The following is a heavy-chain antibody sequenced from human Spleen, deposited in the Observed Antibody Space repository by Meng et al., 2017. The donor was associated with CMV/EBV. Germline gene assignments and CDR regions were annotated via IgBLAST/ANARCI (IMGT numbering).Heavy chain of an antibody. CDR2: IYYSGST. Sequence: LRLSCTVSGGSISSYYWSWIRQPPGKGLEWIGYIYYSGSTNYNPSLKSRVTISVDTSKNQFSLKLSSVTAADTAVYYCARDVSGWGNYFDYWGQGTLVTVSS. CDR3: ARDVSGWGNYFDY. D-gene: IGHD6-19*01. V-gene: IGHV4-59*01. CDR1: GGSISSYY. J-gene: IGHJ4*02.